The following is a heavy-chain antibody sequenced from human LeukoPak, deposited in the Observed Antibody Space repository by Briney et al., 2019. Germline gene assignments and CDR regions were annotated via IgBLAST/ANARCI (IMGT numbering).Heavy chain of an antibody. J-gene: IGHJ4*02. Sequence: GGSLRLSCAASGFTFSSYSMNRVRQAPWKGLEWVSSISSSSSYIYYADSVKGRFTNSRDNAKNSLYLQMNSLRAEDTAVYYCARGGIAAAWDFDYWGQGTLVTVSS. V-gene: IGHV3-21*01. CDR3: ARGGIAAAWDFDY. CDR1: GFTFSSYS. CDR2: ISSSSSYI. D-gene: IGHD6-13*01.